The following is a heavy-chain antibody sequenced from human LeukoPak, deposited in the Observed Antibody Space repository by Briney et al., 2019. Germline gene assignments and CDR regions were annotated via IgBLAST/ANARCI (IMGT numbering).Heavy chain of an antibody. CDR1: GFTFSNAW. J-gene: IGHJ4*02. CDR3: TTGKKWNYLY. D-gene: IGHD1-7*01. V-gene: IGHV3-15*01. Sequence: GGPVRLSCAASGFTFSNAWMSWVRQAPGKGLEWVGRIYSNSDGGSTDYGAPGKGRFTISTGGSKNTLSLQMNSLKTEDTAVYYCTTGKKWNYLYWGQGTRV. CDR2: IYSNSDGGST.